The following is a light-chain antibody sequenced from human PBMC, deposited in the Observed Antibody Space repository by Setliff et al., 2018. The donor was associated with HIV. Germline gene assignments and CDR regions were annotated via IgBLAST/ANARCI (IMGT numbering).Light chain of an antibody. Sequence: DIQMTQSPSSLSASVGDRVTITCRASQGISGSLAWYQQKAGKAPKLLLYAASRLESGVPSRFSGRGSGTDYTLSISSLQPEDFATYYCQQYLSTPLTFGGGTKVDIK. J-gene: IGKJ4*01. CDR2: AAS. CDR3: QQYLSTPLT. CDR1: QGISGS. V-gene: IGKV1-NL1*01.